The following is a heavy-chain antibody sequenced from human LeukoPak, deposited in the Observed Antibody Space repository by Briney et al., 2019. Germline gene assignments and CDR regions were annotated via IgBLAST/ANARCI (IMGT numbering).Heavy chain of an antibody. D-gene: IGHD6-19*01. CDR2: INPNSGGT. CDR3: ARDLKTVVAGLECADY. V-gene: IGHV1-2*02. CDR1: GYTFTGYY. J-gene: IGHJ4*02. Sequence: ASVKVSCKASGYTFTGYYMHWVRQAPGQGLEWMGWINPNSGGTNYAQKFQGRVTMTRDTSISTAYMELSRLRSDDTAVYYCARDLKTVVAGLECADYWGQGTLVIVSS.